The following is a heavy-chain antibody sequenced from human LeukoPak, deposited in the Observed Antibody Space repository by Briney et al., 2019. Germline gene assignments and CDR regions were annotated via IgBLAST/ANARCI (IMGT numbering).Heavy chain of an antibody. Sequence: GGSLRLSCAASGFTFSSYGMHWVRQAPGKGLEWVAVIWYDGSNKYYADSVKGRFTISRDNSKNTLYLQMNSLRAEDTAVYYCAKDPYSGSFEYFQHWGQGTLVTVSS. J-gene: IGHJ1*01. V-gene: IGHV3-33*06. CDR1: GFTFSSYG. CDR3: AKDPYSGSFEYFQH. CDR2: IWYDGSNK. D-gene: IGHD1-26*01.